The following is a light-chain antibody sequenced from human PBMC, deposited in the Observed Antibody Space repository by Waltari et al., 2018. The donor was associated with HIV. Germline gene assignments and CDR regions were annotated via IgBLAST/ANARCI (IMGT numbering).Light chain of an antibody. CDR1: QNIYSY. CDR3: QQVNGYPLT. V-gene: IGKV1-9*01. J-gene: IGKJ4*01. CDR2: ATS. Sequence: DIQLTQSPSFLSVSVGDRVTITCRASQNIYSYLAWYQQKPGRAPQVLIYATSTLQSGVPSRFSGSGSGTEFALTITNLQPDDFATYYCQQVNGYPLTFGGGTTVEI.